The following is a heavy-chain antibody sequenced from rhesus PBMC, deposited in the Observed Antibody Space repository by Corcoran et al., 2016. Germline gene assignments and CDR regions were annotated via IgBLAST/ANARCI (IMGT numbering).Heavy chain of an antibody. CDR2: IYANSGST. Sequence: QVQLQESGPGLVRPSATLSLTCAVSGASINNYWWDWIRQPPGKGLEWIGEIYANSGSTYYDPSLKSRVTISKDASNNQFSLKVNSMTAADTAIYYCARSHDYSGNWNRFDVWGPGVLVTVSP. CDR3: ARSHDYSGNWNRFDV. CDR1: GASINNYW. V-gene: IGHV4-80*01. J-gene: IGHJ5-1*01. D-gene: IGHD6-25*01.